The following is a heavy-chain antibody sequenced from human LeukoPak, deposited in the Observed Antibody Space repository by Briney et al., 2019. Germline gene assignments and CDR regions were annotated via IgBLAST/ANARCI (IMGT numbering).Heavy chain of an antibody. CDR2: ISSSSSYI. J-gene: IGHJ3*02. V-gene: IGHV3-21*01. Sequence: PGGSLRLSCAASGFTFSSYSMNWVRQAPGKGLEWVSSISSSSSYIYYADSVKGRFTISRDKAKNSLYLQMNSLRAEDTAVYYCARVLRLNCGGDCESDAFDIWGQGTMVTVSS. CDR1: GFTFSSYS. D-gene: IGHD2-21*02. CDR3: ARVLRLNCGGDCESDAFDI.